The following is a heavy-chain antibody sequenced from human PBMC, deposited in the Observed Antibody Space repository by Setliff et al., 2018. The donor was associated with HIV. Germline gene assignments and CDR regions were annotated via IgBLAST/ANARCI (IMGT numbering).Heavy chain of an antibody. Sequence: PSETLSLTCAVSGGSISSSNWWSWVRQPPGKGLEWIGEINHSGSTNYNPSLKSRVTMSVDTSKNQFSLKLSSVTAADTAVYYCAALLGDSGSYGGGAFDIWGQGAMVTVSS. V-gene: IGHV4-4*02. CDR1: GGSISSSNW. CDR3: AALLGDSGSYGGGAFDI. J-gene: IGHJ3*02. CDR2: INHSGST. D-gene: IGHD1-26*01.